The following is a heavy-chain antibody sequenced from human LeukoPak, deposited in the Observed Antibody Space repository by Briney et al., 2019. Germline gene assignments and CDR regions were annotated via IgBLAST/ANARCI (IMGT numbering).Heavy chain of an antibody. CDR3: ARARTWIQLWPLGY. V-gene: IGHV1-18*01. D-gene: IGHD5-18*01. Sequence: ASVTVSFKASGYTFTIYGISWVRQAPGQGLEWMGWISAYNGNTNYAQKLQGRVTMTTDTSTSTAYMELRSLRSDDTAVYYCARARTWIQLWPLGYWGQGTLVTVSS. CDR1: GYTFTIYG. CDR2: ISAYNGNT. J-gene: IGHJ4*02.